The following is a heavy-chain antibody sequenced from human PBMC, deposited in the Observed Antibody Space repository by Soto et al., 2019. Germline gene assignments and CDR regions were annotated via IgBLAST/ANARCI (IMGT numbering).Heavy chain of an antibody. CDR2: IYYSGST. Sequence: ASETLSLTCTVSGGSISSGGYYWSWIRQHPGKGLEWIGYIYYSGSTYYNPSLKSRVTISVDTSKNQFSLKLSSVTAADTAVYYCARDKVAADYYYYGMDVWGQGTTVTVSS. J-gene: IGHJ6*02. CDR3: ARDKVAADYYYYGMDV. CDR1: GGSISSGGYY. V-gene: IGHV4-31*03. D-gene: IGHD5-12*01.